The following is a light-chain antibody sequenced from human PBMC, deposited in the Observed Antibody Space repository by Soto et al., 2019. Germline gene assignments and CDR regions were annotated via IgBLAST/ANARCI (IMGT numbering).Light chain of an antibody. CDR2: DVS. V-gene: IGLV2-14*01. J-gene: IGLJ1*01. CDR3: SSYTTSSTLV. CDR1: SSDVGSYIY. Sequence: QSVLTQPASVSGSPGQSITISCTGTSSDVGSYIYVSWYQQHPGKAPKLLIYDVSNRPPGVSHRFSGSKSGNTASLTISGLQAEDEDDYYCSSYTTSSTLVFGAGTKVTVL.